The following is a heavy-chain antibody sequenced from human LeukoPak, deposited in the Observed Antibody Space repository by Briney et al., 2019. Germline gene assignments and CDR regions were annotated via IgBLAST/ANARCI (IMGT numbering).Heavy chain of an antibody. Sequence: GASVKVSCKASGYTFTGYYMHWVRQAPGQGLEWMGWINPNSGGTNYAQKFQGRVTMTRDTSISTAYMELSRLRSDDTAVYYCARGPHRIAVAGSNDYWGQGTLATVSS. CDR3: ARGPHRIAVAGSNDY. CDR1: GYTFTGYY. J-gene: IGHJ4*02. D-gene: IGHD6-19*01. CDR2: INPNSGGT. V-gene: IGHV1-2*02.